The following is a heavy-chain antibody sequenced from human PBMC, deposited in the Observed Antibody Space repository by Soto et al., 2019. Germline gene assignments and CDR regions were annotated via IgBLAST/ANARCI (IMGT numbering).Heavy chain of an antibody. CDR2: IYSGGST. Sequence: GESLKISCAASGFTVSSNYMSWVRQAPGKGLEWVSVIYSGGSTYYADSVKGRFTISRDNSKNTLYLQMNSLRAEDTTVYYCARDNRAVIVATIDAFDIWGQGTMVTVSS. D-gene: IGHD5-12*01. CDR3: ARDNRAVIVATIDAFDI. CDR1: GFTVSSNY. J-gene: IGHJ3*02. V-gene: IGHV3-66*01.